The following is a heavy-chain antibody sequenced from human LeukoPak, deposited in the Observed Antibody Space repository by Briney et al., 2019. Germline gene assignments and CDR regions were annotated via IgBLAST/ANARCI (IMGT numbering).Heavy chain of an antibody. CDR3: AREINYYDSSGYYSGVY. CDR1: GFTFSSYW. Sequence: PGGSLRLSCAASGFTFSSYWMSWVRQAPGKGLEWVANIKQDGSEKYYVDSVKGRFTISRDNAKNSLYLQMNSLRAEDTAVYYCAREINYYDSSGYYSGVYWGQGTLVTVSS. V-gene: IGHV3-7*01. D-gene: IGHD3-22*01. J-gene: IGHJ4*02. CDR2: IKQDGSEK.